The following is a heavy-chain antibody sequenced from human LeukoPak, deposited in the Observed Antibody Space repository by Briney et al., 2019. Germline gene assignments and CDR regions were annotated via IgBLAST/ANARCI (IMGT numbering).Heavy chain of an antibody. Sequence: ASVKVSCKASGYTFTTYDINWVRQATRQGLEWMGWVNPNSGNTGYAQKFQGRVTMTRNTSISTAYMELSSLRSEDTAVYYCARGIFGVYYFDYWGQGTLVTVSS. CDR3: ARGIFGVYYFDY. CDR2: VNPNSGNT. D-gene: IGHD3-3*01. V-gene: IGHV1-8*01. CDR1: GYTFTTYD. J-gene: IGHJ4*02.